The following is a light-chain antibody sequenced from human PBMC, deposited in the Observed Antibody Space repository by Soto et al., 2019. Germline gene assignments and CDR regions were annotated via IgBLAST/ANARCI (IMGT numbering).Light chain of an antibody. J-gene: IGKJ1*01. CDR2: YAS. CDR1: HDIARW. V-gene: IGKV1-12*01. CDR3: QQYNNWPRT. Sequence: DIQMTQSPSSVSAFVGDRVAITCRASHDIARWLAWYQQQPGKAPRLLIYYASTLESGVPSRFSGSGSGTEFTLTINSLQSEDFAVYYCQQYNNWPRTFGQGTKVDIK.